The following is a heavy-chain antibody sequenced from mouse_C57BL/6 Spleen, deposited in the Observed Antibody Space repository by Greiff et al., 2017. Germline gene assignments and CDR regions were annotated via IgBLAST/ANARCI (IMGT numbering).Heavy chain of an antibody. V-gene: IGHV1-22*01. D-gene: IGHD2-4*01. CDR2: INPNNGGT. Sequence: VQLQQSGPELVKPGASVKMSCKASGYTFTDYNMHWVKQSHGKSLEWIGYINPNNGGTSYNQKFKGKATLTVNTSSSTAYMELRSLTSEDSAVYYGARANYDYDGDYFDCWGQGTTLTVS. CDR3: ARANYDYDGDYFDC. J-gene: IGHJ2*01. CDR1: GYTFTDYN.